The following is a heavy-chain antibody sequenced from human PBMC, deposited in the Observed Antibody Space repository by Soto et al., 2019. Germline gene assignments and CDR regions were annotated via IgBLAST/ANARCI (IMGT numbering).Heavy chain of an antibody. CDR1: GYTFTSYG. D-gene: IGHD3-10*01. J-gene: IGHJ6*02. CDR3: ARDEYYYGSGSYYNTLYYYYGMGV. V-gene: IGHV1-18*04. Sequence: GASVKVSCKASGYTFTSYGISWVRQAPGQGLEWMGWISAYNGNTNYAQKLQGRVTMTTDTSTSTAYMELRSLRSDDTAVYYCARDEYYYGSGSYYNTLYYYYGMGVWGQGTTVTVSS. CDR2: ISAYNGNT.